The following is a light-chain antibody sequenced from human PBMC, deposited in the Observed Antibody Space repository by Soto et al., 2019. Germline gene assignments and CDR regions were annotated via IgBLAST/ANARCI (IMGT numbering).Light chain of an antibody. V-gene: IGLV2-14*03. CDR1: SSDVGGYNY. Sequence: SSLTQPAPVSWAPGQSITISCTGTSSDVGGYNYVSWYQHHPGKAPKLIIYDVTSRPSGVSIRFSGSKSDNTASLTISGLQPEDEADYHCSSYTTSNTRQIVFGTGTKVTVL. CDR3: SSYTTSNTRQIV. J-gene: IGLJ1*01. CDR2: DVT.